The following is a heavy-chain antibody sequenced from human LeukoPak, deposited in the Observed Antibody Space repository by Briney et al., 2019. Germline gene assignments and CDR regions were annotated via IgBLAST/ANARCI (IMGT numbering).Heavy chain of an antibody. J-gene: IGHJ6*03. Sequence: PSETLSLTCTVSGGSISSSSYYWGWIRQPPGTGLEWIGSIYYSGSTYYNPSLKSRVTISVDTSKNQFSLKLSSVTAADTAVYYCARGSYHYYYYYYMDVWGKGTTVTISS. CDR1: GGSISSSSYY. CDR3: ARGSYHYYYYYYMDV. CDR2: IYYSGST. D-gene: IGHD1-26*01. V-gene: IGHV4-39*01.